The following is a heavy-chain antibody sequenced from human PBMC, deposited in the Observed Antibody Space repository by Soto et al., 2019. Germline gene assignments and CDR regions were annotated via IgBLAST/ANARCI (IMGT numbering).Heavy chain of an antibody. J-gene: IGHJ6*02. Sequence: GSLRLSCAASGFTFSNSLMNWVRQAPGKGLEWVGRIKSKTDGGTTDYAAPVKGRFTISRDDSKNTLYLQMNSLKTEDTAVYYCTAPIVVVPAANHYYYYYGMDVWGQGTTVTVSS. V-gene: IGHV3-15*07. CDR2: IKSKTDGGTT. D-gene: IGHD2-2*01. CDR1: GFTFSNSL. CDR3: TAPIVVVPAANHYYYYYGMDV.